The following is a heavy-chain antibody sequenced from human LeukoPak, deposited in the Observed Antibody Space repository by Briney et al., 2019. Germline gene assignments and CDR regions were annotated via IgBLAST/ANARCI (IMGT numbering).Heavy chain of an antibody. CDR1: GGSFSGYY. CDR2: INHSGST. CDR3: ARFNSSYYYYDY. D-gene: IGHD3-22*01. J-gene: IGHJ4*02. V-gene: IGHV4-34*01. Sequence: SETLSLTCAVYGGSFSGYYWGWIRQPPGKGLEWIGEINHSGSTNYNPSLKSRATVSVDTSRNQFSLKLSSVTALDTAVYYCARFNSSYYYYDYWGQGTLVTVSS.